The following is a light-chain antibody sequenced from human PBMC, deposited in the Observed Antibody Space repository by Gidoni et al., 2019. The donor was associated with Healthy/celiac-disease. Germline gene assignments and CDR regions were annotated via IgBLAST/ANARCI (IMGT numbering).Light chain of an antibody. CDR3: QQRSNWPRGVT. V-gene: IGKV3-11*01. CDR1: QSVSSY. CDR2: DAS. J-gene: IGKJ4*01. Sequence: EIVLTQSPATLSLSPGERATLSCRASQSVSSYLAWYQQKPGQAPRLLIYDASNRATGIPARFSGSVSGTDFTLTISSLEPEDFAVYYCQQRSNWPRGVTFGGGTKVEIK.